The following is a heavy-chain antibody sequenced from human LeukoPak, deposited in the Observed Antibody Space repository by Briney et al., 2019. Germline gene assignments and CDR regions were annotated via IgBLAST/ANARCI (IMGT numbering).Heavy chain of an antibody. Sequence: PGGSLRLSCAASGFTFSSYWMHWVRQAPGKGLVWVARINSDGSTTSYADSVKGRFTISRDSAKNTLYLQMNSLRAEDTAVYYCASVIGWYGQYFQHWGPGTLVTVSS. CDR2: INSDGSTT. V-gene: IGHV3-74*01. J-gene: IGHJ1*01. CDR3: ASVIGWYGQYFQH. CDR1: GFTFSSYW. D-gene: IGHD6-19*01.